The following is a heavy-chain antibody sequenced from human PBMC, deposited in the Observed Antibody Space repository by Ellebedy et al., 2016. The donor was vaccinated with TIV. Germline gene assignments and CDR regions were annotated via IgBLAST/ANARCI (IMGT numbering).Heavy chain of an antibody. Sequence: GESLKISCAASGFSFSVYWMHWVRQAPGKGLVWVSRINSDGSSTSNADSVKGRFTISRDNAKNTLYLQMNSLGAEDTAVYYCARDRGSGYELLFDYWGQGTLVTVSS. V-gene: IGHV3-74*01. CDR1: GFSFSVYW. J-gene: IGHJ4*02. CDR2: INSDGSST. D-gene: IGHD5-12*01. CDR3: ARDRGSGYELLFDY.